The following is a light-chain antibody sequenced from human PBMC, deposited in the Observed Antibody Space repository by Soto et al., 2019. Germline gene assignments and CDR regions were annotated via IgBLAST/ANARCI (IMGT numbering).Light chain of an antibody. Sequence: QSALTQPAPVSGSPGQSITISCTGTSSDVGTYNYVSWYQQHPGKAPKLMIYEVSNRPSGVSNRFSGSKSGNTASLTISGLQAEDEADYYCSSYTISSTWVFGGGTKLTVL. V-gene: IGLV2-14*01. CDR1: SSDVGTYNY. CDR3: SSYTISSTWV. J-gene: IGLJ3*02. CDR2: EVS.